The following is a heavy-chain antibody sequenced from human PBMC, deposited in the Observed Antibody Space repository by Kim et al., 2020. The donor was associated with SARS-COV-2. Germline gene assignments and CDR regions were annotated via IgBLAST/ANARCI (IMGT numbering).Heavy chain of an antibody. V-gene: IGHV1-58*01. CDR3: AADQPIRFLEPYYGMDV. J-gene: IGHJ6*02. CDR1: GFTFTSSA. CDR2: IVVGSGNT. D-gene: IGHD3-3*01. Sequence: SVKVSCKASGFTFTSSAVQWVRQARGQRLEWIGWIVVGSGNTNYAQKFQERVTITRDMSTSTAYMELSSLRSEDTAVYYCAADQPIRFLEPYYGMDVWGQGTTVTVSS.